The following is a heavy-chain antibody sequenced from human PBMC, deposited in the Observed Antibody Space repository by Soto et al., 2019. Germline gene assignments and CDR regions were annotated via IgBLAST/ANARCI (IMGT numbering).Heavy chain of an antibody. Sequence: GGSLRLSCAASGFTFSDYYMSWIRQAPGKGLEWVSYISSSGSTIYYADSVKGRFTISRDNAKNSLYLQMNSLRAEDTAVYYCARGGEGPCSSTSCYPRDDYYMDVWGKGTTVTVSS. J-gene: IGHJ6*03. CDR2: ISSSGSTI. CDR3: ARGGEGPCSSTSCYPRDDYYMDV. V-gene: IGHV3-11*01. D-gene: IGHD2-2*01. CDR1: GFTFSDYY.